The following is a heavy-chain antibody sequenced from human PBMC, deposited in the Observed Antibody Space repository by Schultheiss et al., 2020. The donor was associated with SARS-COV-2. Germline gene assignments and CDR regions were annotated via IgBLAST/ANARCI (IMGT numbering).Heavy chain of an antibody. CDR1: GFTFSSYG. CDR2: IWFDGSIK. J-gene: IGHJ4*02. D-gene: IGHD3-16*02. V-gene: IGHV3-33*01. Sequence: GGSLRLSCAASGFTFSSYGMHWVRQAPGKGLEWVAVIWFDGSIKYYAESVKGRFTISRDNSKNTLYLQMNSLKTEDTAVYYCTTDFGYYDYVWGSYRYDYWGQGTLVTVSS. CDR3: TTDFGYYDYVWGSYRYDY.